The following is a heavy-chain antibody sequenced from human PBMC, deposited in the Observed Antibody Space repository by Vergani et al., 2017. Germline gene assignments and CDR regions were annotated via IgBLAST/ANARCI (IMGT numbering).Heavy chain of an antibody. J-gene: IGHJ4*02. V-gene: IGHV3-30*18. CDR1: GFTCSSYG. Sequence: QVQLVESGGGVVQPGRSLRLSCAASGFTCSSYGMHWVRQAPGKGLEWVEVISYDGSNKYYADSVKGRFTISRDNSNNTLYLQMNSLRAEDPAVFYCAEDGSCGSSGYPGYWGQGSLVTVYS. CDR3: AEDGSCGSSGYPGY. D-gene: IGHD3-22*01. CDR2: ISYDGSNK.